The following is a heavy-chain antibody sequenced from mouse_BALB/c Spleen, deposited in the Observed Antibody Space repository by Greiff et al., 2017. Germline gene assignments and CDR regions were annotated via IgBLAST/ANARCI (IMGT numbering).Heavy chain of an antibody. CDR1: GFSLTGYG. Sequence: VMLVESGPGLVAPSQSLSITCTVSGFSLTGYGVNWVRQPPGKGLEWLGMIWGDGSTDYNSALKSRLSISKDNSKSQVFLKMNSLQTDDTARYYCARDEASSYWYFDVWGAGTTVTVSS. V-gene: IGHV2-6-7*01. J-gene: IGHJ1*01. D-gene: IGHD1-1*01. CDR3: ARDEASSYWYFDV. CDR2: IWGDGST.